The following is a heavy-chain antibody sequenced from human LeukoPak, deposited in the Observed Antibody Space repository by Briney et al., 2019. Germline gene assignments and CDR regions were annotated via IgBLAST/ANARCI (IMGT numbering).Heavy chain of an antibody. CDR2: IYYSGNT. CDR1: GGSISSYY. J-gene: IGHJ3*02. D-gene: IGHD6-13*01. V-gene: IGHV4-59*01. CDR3: ACTSSSWYFGAFDI. Sequence: SETLSLTCTVSGGSISSYYWSWIRQPPGKGLEWNGYIYYSGNTNYNPSLKSRVTISVDTSKNQFSLKLSSVTAADTAVYYCACTSSSWYFGAFDIWGQGTMVTVSS.